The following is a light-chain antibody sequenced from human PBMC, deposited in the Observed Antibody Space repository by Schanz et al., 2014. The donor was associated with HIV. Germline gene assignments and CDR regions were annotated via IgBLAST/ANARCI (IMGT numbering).Light chain of an antibody. CDR2: DAS. CDR1: QGVKSH. J-gene: IGKJ2*01. CDR3: QHYGSSYT. Sequence: EIVLTQSPATLSLSPGERATLSCRASQGVKSHLAWYQQKPGQAPRLLIYDASNRATGIPARFSGSGSGTDFTLTITRLEPEDSAVYYCQHYGSSYTFGQGTNLEI. V-gene: IGKV3-11*01.